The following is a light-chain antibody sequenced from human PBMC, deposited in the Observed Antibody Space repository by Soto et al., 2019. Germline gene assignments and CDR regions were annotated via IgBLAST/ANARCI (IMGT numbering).Light chain of an antibody. CDR1: RSISDW. CDR2: DAY. V-gene: IGKV1-5*01. Sequence: IQMTQSPSSLSPSVGDRVTITSRASRSISDWLAWYQQKPGKAPRLLIYDAYNLETGVPSRFSGSGSGTDFTFTISSLEPEDIAVYYCQQCHIWPITFGQGTRLEI. CDR3: QQCHIWPIT. J-gene: IGKJ5*01.